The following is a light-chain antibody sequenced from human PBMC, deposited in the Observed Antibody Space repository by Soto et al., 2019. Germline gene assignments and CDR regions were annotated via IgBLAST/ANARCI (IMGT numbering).Light chain of an antibody. V-gene: IGKV3-15*01. CDR3: QQYNNWPPYT. Sequence: EVTMTQSPATLSVSPGERATLSCRASQNVNTNLAWYQQKPGQAPRLLIYGASTRATGIPARFSGSGSGTEFTLTISSLQSEDFAVYYCQQYNNWPPYTFGQGTKLEIK. J-gene: IGKJ2*01. CDR2: GAS. CDR1: QNVNTN.